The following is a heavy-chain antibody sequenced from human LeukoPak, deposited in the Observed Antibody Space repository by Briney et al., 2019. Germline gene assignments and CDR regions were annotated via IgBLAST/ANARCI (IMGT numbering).Heavy chain of an antibody. J-gene: IGHJ3*02. D-gene: IGHD4-23*01. CDR3: ARLTRIFGRHYGGNPRLAFDI. Sequence: SETLSLTCTVSGGSISSYYWSWIRQPPGKGLEWIGYIYYSGSTNYNPSLKSRVTISVDTSKNQFSLKLSSVTAADTAVYYCARLTRIFGRHYGGNPRLAFDIWGQGTMVTVSS. CDR2: IYYSGST. CDR1: GGSISSYY. V-gene: IGHV4-59*08.